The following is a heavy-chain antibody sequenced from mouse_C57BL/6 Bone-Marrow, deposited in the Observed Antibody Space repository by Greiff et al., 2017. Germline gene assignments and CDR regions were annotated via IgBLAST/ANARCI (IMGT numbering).Heavy chain of an antibody. CDR1: GFNIKNTY. Sequence: VQLKQSVAELVRPGASVKLSCTASGFNIKNTYMHWVKQRPEQGLEWIGRIDPANGNTKYAPKFQGKATITADTSSNTAYLQLSSLTSEDTAIYYCAPDYYGSSPWFAYWGQGTLVTVSA. D-gene: IGHD1-1*01. CDR2: IDPANGNT. CDR3: APDYYGSSPWFAY. V-gene: IGHV14-3*01. J-gene: IGHJ3*01.